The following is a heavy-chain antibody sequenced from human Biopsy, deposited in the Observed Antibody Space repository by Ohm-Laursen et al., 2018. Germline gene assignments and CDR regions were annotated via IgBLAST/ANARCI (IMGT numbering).Heavy chain of an antibody. Sequence: GTLSLTCTVSGDSLTSGPENWSWIRQSPGQGLEYIGFIYSGRNTNYNPSLKNRVTMSVDTSKNQFYLKLYSVTAADTAVYYCARGRRTSGWPYFDNWGQGALVSVSP. CDR2: IYSGRNT. V-gene: IGHV4-61*01. J-gene: IGHJ4*02. CDR1: GDSLTSGPEN. CDR3: ARGRRTSGWPYFDN. D-gene: IGHD6-19*01.